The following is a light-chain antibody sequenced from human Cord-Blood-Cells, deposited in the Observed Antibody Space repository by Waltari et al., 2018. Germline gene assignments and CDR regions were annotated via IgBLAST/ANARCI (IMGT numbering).Light chain of an antibody. CDR2: DVS. CDR3: SSYTSSSTVV. CDR1: SSDVGGYNY. Sequence: QSALTQPASVSGSPGQSITISCTGTSSDVGGYNYVSCYQQHPAKAPQLMIYDVSNRPSGVSNRFAGSKSGNTASLTISGLQAEDEADYYCSSYTSSSTVVFGGGTKLTVL. J-gene: IGLJ2*01. V-gene: IGLV2-14*01.